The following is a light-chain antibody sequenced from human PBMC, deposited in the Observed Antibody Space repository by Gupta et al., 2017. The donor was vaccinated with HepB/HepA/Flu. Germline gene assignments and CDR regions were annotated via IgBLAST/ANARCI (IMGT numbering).Light chain of an antibody. V-gene: IGLV2-14*03. CDR2: DFT. Sequence: QSALTQPASVSGSPGQSITISCTGTGYNYVSWYQQHPGKAPKLIIYDFTNRPSGVSNRFSGSKSGNTASLTISGLQAEDEADYFCSSYTSSSVAFGGGTKLTVL. CDR3: SSYTSSSVA. J-gene: IGLJ2*01. CDR1: GYNY.